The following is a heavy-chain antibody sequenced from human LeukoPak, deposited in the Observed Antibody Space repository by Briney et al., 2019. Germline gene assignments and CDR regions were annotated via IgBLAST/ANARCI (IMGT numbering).Heavy chain of an antibody. D-gene: IGHD3-10*01. CDR2: INSDGSST. V-gene: IGHV3-74*01. CDR1: GFTFSSYW. CDR3: AGPRLTHYYSSGSHAY. J-gene: IGHJ4*02. Sequence: PGGSLRLSCAASGFTFSSYWMHWVRQAPGKGLVWVSRINSDGSSTSYADSVKGRFTISRDNAKNTLYLQMNSLRVEDTAVYYCAGPRLTHYYSSGSHAYWGQGTLVTVSS.